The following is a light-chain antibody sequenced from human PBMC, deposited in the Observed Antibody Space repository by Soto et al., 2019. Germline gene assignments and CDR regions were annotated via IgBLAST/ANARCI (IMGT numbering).Light chain of an antibody. CDR2: GNS. Sequence: QSVLTQPPSVSGAPGQRVTISCTGSSSNIGAGYDVHWYQQLPGTAPKLLIYGNSNRPSGVPDRFSGSKSGTSASLAITGLQAEGEADYYCQSYDSSLCGVVFGGGTKGTVL. CDR1: SSNIGAGYD. J-gene: IGLJ2*01. CDR3: QSYDSSLCGVV. V-gene: IGLV1-40*01.